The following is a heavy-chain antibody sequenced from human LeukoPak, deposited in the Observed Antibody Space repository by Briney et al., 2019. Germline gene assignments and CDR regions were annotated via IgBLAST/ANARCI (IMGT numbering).Heavy chain of an antibody. V-gene: IGHV3-33*01. CDR2: IWYDGSNK. J-gene: IGHJ4*02. CDR1: GYTFTGYY. CDR3: ARDPTSSIAAPDY. D-gene: IGHD6-6*01. Sequence: SCKASGYTFTGYYMHWVRQAPGKGLEWVAVIWYDGSNKYYADSVKGRFTISRDNSKNTLYLQMNSLRAEDTAVYYCARDPTSSIAAPDYWGQGTLVTVSS.